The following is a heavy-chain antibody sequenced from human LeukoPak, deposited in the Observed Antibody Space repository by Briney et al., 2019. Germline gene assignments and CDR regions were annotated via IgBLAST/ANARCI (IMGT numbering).Heavy chain of an antibody. CDR2: INPKSGGI. V-gene: IGHV1-2*06. CDR3: ARDWTGGSHDY. D-gene: IGHD1-26*01. J-gene: IGHJ4*02. CDR1: GYTITAYY. Sequence: ASVKVSCKASGYTITAYYIHWVRQAPGQGLEWMGQINPKSGGIKNAKKFPGRVTTTRDTSSNTAYMELSGLRSDDTTMYYCARDWTGGSHDYWGQGTLVTVSS.